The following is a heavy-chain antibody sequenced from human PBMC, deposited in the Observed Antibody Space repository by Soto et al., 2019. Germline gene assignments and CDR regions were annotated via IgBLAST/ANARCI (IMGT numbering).Heavy chain of an antibody. CDR2: TSFSGYT. CDR3: VTGGNPYNYATSGPGTFDK. V-gene: IGHV4-30-4*01. Sequence: QVQLQESGPGLVKPSQTLSLTCTVSGDSVSGGDSYWSWIRQPPGKALEWIGYTSFSGYTSYTPSLKSRVTISVDMSKSQFSLRLTSVTAADTAIYYCVTGGNPYNYATSGPGTFDKWGQGTLVSVSS. CDR1: GDSVSGGDSY. J-gene: IGHJ4*02. D-gene: IGHD3-22*01.